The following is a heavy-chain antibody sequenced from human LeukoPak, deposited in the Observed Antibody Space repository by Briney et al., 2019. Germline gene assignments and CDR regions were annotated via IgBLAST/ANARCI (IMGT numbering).Heavy chain of an antibody. CDR3: ARDLRLRYFDWLGY. V-gene: IGHV1-2*06. J-gene: IGHJ4*02. CDR2: INPNSGGT. Sequence: ASVKVSCKASGYTFTGYYMHWVRQAPGQGLEWMGRINPNSGGTNYAQKFQGRVTMTRDTPISTAYMELSRLRSDDTAVYYCARDLRLRYFDWLGYWGQGTLVTVSS. CDR1: GYTFTGYY. D-gene: IGHD3-9*01.